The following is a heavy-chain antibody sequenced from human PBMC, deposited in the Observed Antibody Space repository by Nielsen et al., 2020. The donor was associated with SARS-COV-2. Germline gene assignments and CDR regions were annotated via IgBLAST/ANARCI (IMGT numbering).Heavy chain of an antibody. CDR1: GFTFSSYW. D-gene: IGHD6-13*01. V-gene: IGHV3-7*01. J-gene: IGHJ6*02. CDR3: ARVSRYSSSWYGTYHYYGMDV. CDR2: IKQDGSEK. Sequence: GESLKISCAASGFTFSSYWMSWVRQAPGKGLEWVANIKQDGSEKYYVDSVKGRFTISRDNAKNSLYLQMNSLRAEDTAVYYCARVSRYSSSWYGTYHYYGMDVWGQGTTVTVSS.